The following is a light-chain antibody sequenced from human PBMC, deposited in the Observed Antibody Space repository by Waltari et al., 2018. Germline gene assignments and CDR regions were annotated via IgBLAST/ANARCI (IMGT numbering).Light chain of an antibody. V-gene: IGKV3-15*01. CDR1: QRVSSN. CDR3: HQYSSWPPMFT. CDR2: GAS. J-gene: IGKJ2*01. Sequence: EIVMTQSPATLSVSPGEGATLPCRASQRVSSNLAWYQQRPGQAPRLLIYGASTRATGIPARFSGSGSGTEFTLTISSLQSEDSAVYYCHQYSSWPPMFTFGQGTKLEIK.